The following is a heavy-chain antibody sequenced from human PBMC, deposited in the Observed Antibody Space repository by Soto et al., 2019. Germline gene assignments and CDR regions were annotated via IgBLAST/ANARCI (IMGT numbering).Heavy chain of an antibody. CDR3: ATEGNVDTAMVTSDY. CDR1: GFTFSSYA. Sequence: QVQLVESGGGVVQPGRSLRLSCAASGFTFSSYAMHWVRQAPGKGLEWVAVISYDGSNKYYANSVKGRFTISRDNSKNTLYLQMNSLRAEDTAVYYCATEGNVDTAMVTSDYWGQGTLVTVSS. V-gene: IGHV3-30-3*01. D-gene: IGHD5-18*01. CDR2: ISYDGSNK. J-gene: IGHJ4*02.